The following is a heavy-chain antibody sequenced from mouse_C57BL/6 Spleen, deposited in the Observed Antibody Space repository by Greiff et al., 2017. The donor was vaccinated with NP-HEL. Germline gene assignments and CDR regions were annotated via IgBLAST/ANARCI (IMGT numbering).Heavy chain of an antibody. CDR3: ARQKGYFDY. CDR1: GFTFSSYG. Sequence: EVQGVESGGDLVKPGGSLKLSCAASGFTFSSYGMSWVRQTPDKRLEWVATISSGGSYTYYPDSVKGRFTISRDNAKNTLYLQMSSRKSEDTAMYYCARQKGYFDYWGQGTTLTVSS. V-gene: IGHV5-6*01. CDR2: ISSGGSYT. J-gene: IGHJ2*01.